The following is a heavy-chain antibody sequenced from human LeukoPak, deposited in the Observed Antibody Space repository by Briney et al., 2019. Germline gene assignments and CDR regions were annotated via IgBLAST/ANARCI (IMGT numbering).Heavy chain of an antibody. CDR3: ARDPCSSTSCYADY. Sequence: ASVKVSCKASGYTFTNYGISGVRQAPGQGLEWMGWISAYNGNTNYAQKLQGRVTMTTDTSTSTAYMELRSLRSDDTAVYSCARDPCSSTSCYADYWGQGTLVTVSS. CDR1: GYTFTNYG. J-gene: IGHJ4*02. CDR2: ISAYNGNT. D-gene: IGHD2-2*01. V-gene: IGHV1-18*01.